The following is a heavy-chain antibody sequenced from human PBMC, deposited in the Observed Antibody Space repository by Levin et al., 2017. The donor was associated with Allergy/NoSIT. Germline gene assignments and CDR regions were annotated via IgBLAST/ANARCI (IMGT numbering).Heavy chain of an antibody. CDR2: IKQDGSEK. Sequence: GGSLRLSCAVSGFTFSTYWMNWVRQAPGKGLEWVANIKQDGSEKNYVDSVKGRFTISRDNAKNSLYLQMNSLGVEDTALYYCATSLWYYGLDVWGQGTTVTVSS. V-gene: IGHV3-7*01. CDR1: GFTFSTYW. J-gene: IGHJ6*02. CDR3: ATSLWYYGLDV.